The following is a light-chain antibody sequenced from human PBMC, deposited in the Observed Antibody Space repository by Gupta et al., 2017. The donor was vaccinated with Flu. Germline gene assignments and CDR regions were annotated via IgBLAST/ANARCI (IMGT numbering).Light chain of an antibody. CDR3: SSYTGSVTV. V-gene: IGLV2-14*01. Sequence: QSALTQPASVSGSPGQSITISCTGTNSDIGGYNYASWYQQYPGKVPKLLIYEVRYRPAGISDRFSGSKSGNTASLTISGLQAEDEADYYCSSYTGSVTVFGGGTKVTVL. J-gene: IGLJ3*02. CDR2: EVR. CDR1: NSDIGGYNY.